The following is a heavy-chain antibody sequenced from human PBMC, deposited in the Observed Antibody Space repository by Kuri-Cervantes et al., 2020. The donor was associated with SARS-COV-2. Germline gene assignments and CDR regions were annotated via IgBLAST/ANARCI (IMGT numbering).Heavy chain of an antibody. CDR2: IYYSGST. Sequence: SETLSLTCTASGGSISSGDYYWSWIRQPPGKGLEWIGYIYYSGSTYYNPSLKSRVTISVDTSKNQFSLKLSSVTAADTAVYYCARAPYDYIWGSYRYYFDYWGQGTLVTVSS. CDR3: ARAPYDYIWGSYRYYFDY. J-gene: IGHJ4*02. D-gene: IGHD3-16*02. V-gene: IGHV4-30-4*01. CDR1: GGSISSGDYY.